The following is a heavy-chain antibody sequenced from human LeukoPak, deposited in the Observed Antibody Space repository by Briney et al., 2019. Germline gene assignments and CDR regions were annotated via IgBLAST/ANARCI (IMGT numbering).Heavy chain of an antibody. J-gene: IGHJ6*02. D-gene: IGHD3-9*01. CDR2: ISAYNGNT. CDR3: ARETLLTGYLYYYYGMDV. Sequence: ASAKVSCKASGYTFTSYGISWVRQAPGQGLEWMGWISAYNGNTNYAQKLQGRVTMTTDTSTSTAYMELRSLRSDDTAVYYCARETLLTGYLYYYYGMDVWGQGTTVTVSS. V-gene: IGHV1-18*01. CDR1: GYTFTSYG.